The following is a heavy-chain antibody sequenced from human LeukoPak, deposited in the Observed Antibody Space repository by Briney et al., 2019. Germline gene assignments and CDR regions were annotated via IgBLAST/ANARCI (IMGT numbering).Heavy chain of an antibody. CDR3: ARARGGYDLDY. J-gene: IGHJ4*02. CDR1: GFTFSNYA. D-gene: IGHD5-12*01. V-gene: IGHV3-23*01. Sequence: GGSLRLSCEASGFTFSNYAMSWVRQAPGKGLEWVSAISSSGGSTYYADSVKGRFTISRDNSKNMLYLQMNSLRVEDTAVYYCARARGGYDLDYWGQGTLVTVSS. CDR2: ISSSGGST.